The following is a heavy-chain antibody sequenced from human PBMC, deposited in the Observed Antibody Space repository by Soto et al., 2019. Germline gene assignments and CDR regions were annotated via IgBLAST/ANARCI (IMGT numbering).Heavy chain of an antibody. CDR3: ASRDRFGEYFDY. J-gene: IGHJ4*02. CDR1: GGSISSSSYY. V-gene: IGHV4-39*01. CDR2: IYYSGSN. D-gene: IGHD3-10*01. Sequence: QLQLQESGPGLVKPSETLSLTCTVSGGSISSSSYYWGWIRQPPGKGLEWIGSIYYSGSNYYNPSLKSRVTLAVDTSKNQFSLKLSSVTAADTAVYYCASRDRFGEYFDYWGQGTLVTVSS.